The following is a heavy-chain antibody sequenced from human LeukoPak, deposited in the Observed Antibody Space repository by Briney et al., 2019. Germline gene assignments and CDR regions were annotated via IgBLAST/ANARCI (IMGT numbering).Heavy chain of an antibody. CDR2: IYYSGST. V-gene: IGHV4-39*07. CDR3: ARGGGTRYFDY. Sequence: KPSQTLSLTCTVSGGSISSSSYYWGWIRQPPGKGLEWIGSIYYSGSTYYNPSLKSRVTISVDTSKNQFSLKLSSVTAADTAVYYCARGGGTRYFDYWGQGTLVTVSS. CDR1: GGSISSSSYY. J-gene: IGHJ4*02. D-gene: IGHD1-1*01.